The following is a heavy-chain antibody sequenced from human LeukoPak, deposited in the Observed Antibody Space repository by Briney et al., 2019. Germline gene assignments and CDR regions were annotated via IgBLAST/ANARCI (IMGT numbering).Heavy chain of an antibody. CDR3: ARVGSQYSSSWNFDY. V-gene: IGHV4-38-2*01. D-gene: IGHD6-13*01. CDR1: GYSISSGYY. CDR2: IYHSGST. Sequence: PSETLSLTCAVSGYSISSGYYWGWIRQPPGKRLEWIGSIYHSGSTYYNPSLKSRVTISVDTSKNQSSLKLSSVTAADTAVYYCARVGSQYSSSWNFDYWGQGTLVTVSS. J-gene: IGHJ4*02.